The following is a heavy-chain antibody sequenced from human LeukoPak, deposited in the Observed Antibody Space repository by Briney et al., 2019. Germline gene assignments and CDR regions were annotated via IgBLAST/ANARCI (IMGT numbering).Heavy chain of an antibody. CDR2: ISAYNGNT. J-gene: IGHJ4*02. V-gene: IGHV1-18*01. D-gene: IGHD3-10*01. Sequence: ASVKVSCKASGYTFTSYGISWVRQAPGQGLEWMGWISAYNGNTNYAQKLQGRVTMTTDTSTSTAYMELSSLRSEDTAVYYCATERHYGSGSLFDYWGQGTLVTVSS. CDR3: ATERHYGSGSLFDY. CDR1: GYTFTSYG.